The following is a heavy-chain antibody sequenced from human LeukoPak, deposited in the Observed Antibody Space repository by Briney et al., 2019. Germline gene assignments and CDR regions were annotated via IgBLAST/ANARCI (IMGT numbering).Heavy chain of an antibody. V-gene: IGHV4-34*01. CDR3: AKYSSNPTEYYFDY. D-gene: IGHD6-13*01. Sequence: ASETLSLTCAVYGGSFSGYYWSWIRQPPGKGLEWIGEINHSGSTNYNPSLKSRVTISVDTSKNQFSLKLSSVTAADTAVYYCAKYSSNPTEYYFDYWGQGTLVTVSS. CDR2: INHSGST. J-gene: IGHJ4*02. CDR1: GGSFSGYY.